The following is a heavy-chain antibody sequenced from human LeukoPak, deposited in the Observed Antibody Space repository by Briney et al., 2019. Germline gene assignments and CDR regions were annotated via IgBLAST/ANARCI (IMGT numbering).Heavy chain of an antibody. CDR3: AKGHRYCSSTSCHADDY. CDR1: GFPYRSYG. D-gene: IGHD2-2*01. CDR2: MWYDGSNK. Sequence: GGSLTLSCAASGFPYRSYGMQGVRQAPGRGLEGVAGMWYDGSNKFYADSVKGRCTISRGNSKNTLSLQVNSLRAEDTAVYDSAKGHRYCSSTSCHADDYWVQGTVITVSS. V-gene: IGHV3-33*03. J-gene: IGHJ4*02.